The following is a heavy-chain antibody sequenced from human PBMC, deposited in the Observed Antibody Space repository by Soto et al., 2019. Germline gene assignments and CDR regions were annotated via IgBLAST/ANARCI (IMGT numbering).Heavy chain of an antibody. CDR2: IIPILGIA. CDR1: GGTFSSYT. CDR3: ARDGGGVVVPAADWYFDL. J-gene: IGHJ2*01. D-gene: IGHD2-2*01. V-gene: IGHV1-69*02. Sequence: QVQLVQSGAEVKKPGSSVKVSCKASGGTFSSYTISWVRQAPGQGLEWMGRIIPILGIANYAQKFQGRVTITPDKSTGTAYMGRGSLRSEDTAVYYCARDGGGVVVPAADWYFDLWGRGTLVTVSS.